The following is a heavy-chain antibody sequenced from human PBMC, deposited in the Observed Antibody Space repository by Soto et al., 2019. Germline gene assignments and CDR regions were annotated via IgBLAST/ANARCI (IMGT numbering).Heavy chain of an antibody. J-gene: IGHJ6*02. CDR3: AREKYGDYVGSYYGMDV. CDR1: GGTFSSYT. CDR2: IIPILGIA. Sequence: QVQLVQSGAEVKKPGSSVKVSCKASGGTFSSYTISWVRQAPGQGLEWMGRIIPILGIANYAQKFQGRVTITAXXSXSTAYMERSSRRSEDTAVYYCAREKYGDYVGSYYGMDVWGQGTTVTVSS. V-gene: IGHV1-69*02. D-gene: IGHD4-17*01.